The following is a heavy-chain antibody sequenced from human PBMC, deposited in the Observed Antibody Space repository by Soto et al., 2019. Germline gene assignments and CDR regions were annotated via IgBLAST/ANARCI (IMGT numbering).Heavy chain of an antibody. CDR3: AKDGSHNFDY. CDR2: MSYDGSNE. V-gene: IGHV3-30*18. CDR1: GFSFSHYA. J-gene: IGHJ4*02. Sequence: QVQLVESGGGVVQPGRSLRLSCAASGFSFSHYAMHWVRQAPGKGLEWVALMSYDGSNEYYADSVKGRFTISRDNSKNTRYLQMNSLRADDTAVYYCAKDGSHNFDYWGQGTLVTVSS. D-gene: IGHD1-26*01.